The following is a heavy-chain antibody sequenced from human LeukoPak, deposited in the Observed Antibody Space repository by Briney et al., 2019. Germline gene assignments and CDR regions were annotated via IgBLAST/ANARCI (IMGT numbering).Heavy chain of an antibody. J-gene: IGHJ6*02. D-gene: IGHD2-15*01. Sequence: PGGSLRLSCAASGFTFSTYDMHWVRQAPGKGLEWVAAISYEGSNNYYADSVKGRFTISRDNSKYPLYLQMNSLRAEDTAVYYCAKDVQSTPYYYYGMDVWGQGTTVTVSS. CDR3: AKDVQSTPYYYYGMDV. CDR1: GFTFSTYD. V-gene: IGHV3-30*18. CDR2: ISYEGSNN.